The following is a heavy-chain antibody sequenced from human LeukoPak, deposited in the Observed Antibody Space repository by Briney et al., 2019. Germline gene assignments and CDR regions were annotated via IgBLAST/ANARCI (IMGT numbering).Heavy chain of an antibody. CDR1: GFSFDDYA. CDR2: ISWNSGSI. V-gene: IGHV3-9*01. D-gene: IGHD6-19*01. J-gene: IGHJ4*02. Sequence: GGSLRLSCAASGFSFDDYAIHWVRQAPGKGLEWVSGISWNSGSIGYADSVKGRFTISRDNAKNSLYLQMNSLRAEDTALYYCAKDKHVGSGWSLGNYYFDYWGQGTLVTVSS. CDR3: AKDKHVGSGWSLGNYYFDY.